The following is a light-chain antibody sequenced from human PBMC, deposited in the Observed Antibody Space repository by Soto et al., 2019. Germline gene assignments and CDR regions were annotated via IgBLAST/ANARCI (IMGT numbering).Light chain of an antibody. CDR3: QQYGSSPRT. J-gene: IGKJ1*01. CDR2: GAS. V-gene: IGKV3-20*01. CDR1: QSISSSF. Sequence: EIVLTQSPGTLSLSPGERATLSCRSSQSISSSFLAWYQQKPGQAPMLLIYGASSRATRIPDRFSGSASGTDFNLTNSRLEPEDFAVYYCQQYGSSPRTFGQGTKMEIK.